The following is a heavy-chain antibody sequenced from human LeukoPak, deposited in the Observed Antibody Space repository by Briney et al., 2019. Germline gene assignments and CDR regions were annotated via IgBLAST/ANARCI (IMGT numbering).Heavy chain of an antibody. CDR2: IYTSGST. V-gene: IGHV4-61*02. J-gene: IGHJ5*02. CDR3: ARAGLLERHNWFDP. D-gene: IGHD1-1*01. CDR1: GGSISSGSYY. Sequence: PSQTLSLTCTVSGGSISSGSYYWSWIRQPAGKGLEWIGRIYTSGSTNYNPSLKSRVTISVDTSKNQFSLKLSSVTAADTAVYHCARAGLLERHNWFDPWGQGTLVTVSS.